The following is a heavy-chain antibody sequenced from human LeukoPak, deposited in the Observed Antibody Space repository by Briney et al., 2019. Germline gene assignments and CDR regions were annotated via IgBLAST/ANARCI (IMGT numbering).Heavy chain of an antibody. CDR2: MNPNSGNT. V-gene: IGHV1-8*03. D-gene: IGHD3-22*01. Sequence: ASVKVSCKASGYTFTSYDINWVRQATGQGLEWMGWMNPNSGNTGYAQKFQGRVTITRNTSISTAYMGLSSLRSEDTAVYYCARGSGSSGYYSYYFDYWGQGTLVTVSS. CDR1: GYTFTSYD. J-gene: IGHJ4*02. CDR3: ARGSGSSGYYSYYFDY.